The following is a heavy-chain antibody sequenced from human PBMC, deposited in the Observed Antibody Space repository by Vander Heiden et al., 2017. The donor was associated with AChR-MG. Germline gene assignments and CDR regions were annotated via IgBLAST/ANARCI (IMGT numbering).Heavy chain of an antibody. CDR1: GFTFSSYG. Sequence: QVQLVESGGGVVQPGGSLRLSCAASGFTFSSYGMHWVRQAPGKGLEWVAFIRYDGSNKYYADSVKGRFTISRDNSKNTLYLQMNSLRAEDTAVYYCAKDIGRDRGELLVVDYWDQGTLVTVSS. CDR3: AKDIGRDRGELLVVDY. CDR2: IRYDGSNK. V-gene: IGHV3-30*02. D-gene: IGHD1-26*01. J-gene: IGHJ4*02.